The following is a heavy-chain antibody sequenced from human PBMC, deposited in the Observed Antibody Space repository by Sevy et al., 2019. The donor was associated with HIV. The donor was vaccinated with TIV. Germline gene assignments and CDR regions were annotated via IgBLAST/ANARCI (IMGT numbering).Heavy chain of an antibody. V-gene: IGHV4-39*01. CDR2: IYYSGST. J-gene: IGHJ4*02. Sequence: SETLSLTCTVSGGSISSSSYYWGWIRQPPGKGLEWIGSIYYSGSTYYNPSLKSRVTISVGTSKNQFSLKLSSVTAADTAVYYCARPNPYYYDSSGYTTYYFDYWGQGTLVTVSS. D-gene: IGHD3-22*01. CDR3: ARPNPYYYDSSGYTTYYFDY. CDR1: GGSISSSSYY.